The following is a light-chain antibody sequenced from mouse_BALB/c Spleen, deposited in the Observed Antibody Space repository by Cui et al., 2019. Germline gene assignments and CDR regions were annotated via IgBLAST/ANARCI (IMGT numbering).Light chain of an antibody. J-gene: IGKJ5*01. CDR1: QSLLNSRTRKHY. V-gene: IGKV8-21*01. Sequence: DIVMSQSPSSLAVSAGEKVTMSCKSSQSLLNSRTRKHYLAWYQQKPGQSPKLLIYWASTRESGVPDRFTGSGSGTDFTLTISSVQAEDLAVYYCKQSYNLLTFGAGTKLELK. CDR3: KQSYNLLT. CDR2: WAS.